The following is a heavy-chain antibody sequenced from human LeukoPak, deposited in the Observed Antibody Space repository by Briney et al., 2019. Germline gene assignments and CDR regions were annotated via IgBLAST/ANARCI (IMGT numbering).Heavy chain of an antibody. CDR2: ISYDGSNK. CDR1: GFTFSSYG. Sequence: PGGSLRLSCAASGFTFSSYGMHWVRQAPGKGLEWVAVISYDGSNKYYADSVKGRFTISRDNSTNTLYLQMNSLRAEDTAVYYCAKGGGDYYGFDYWGQGTLVTVSS. V-gene: IGHV3-30*18. D-gene: IGHD3-10*01. CDR3: AKGGGDYYGFDY. J-gene: IGHJ4*02.